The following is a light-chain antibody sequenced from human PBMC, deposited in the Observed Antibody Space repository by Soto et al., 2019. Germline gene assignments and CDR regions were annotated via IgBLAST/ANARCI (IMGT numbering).Light chain of an antibody. CDR2: EVS. CDR3: NSQTTSGIRV. CDR1: SSDVGGYNY. V-gene: IGLV2-14*01. Sequence: QSALTQPASVSGSPGQSITISCTGTSSDVGGYNYVSWYQQHPGKAPKLMIYEVSNRPSGVSNRFSGSKSGNTASLTISGLQAEDEADYYCNSQTTSGIRVFGTGTKVTV. J-gene: IGLJ1*01.